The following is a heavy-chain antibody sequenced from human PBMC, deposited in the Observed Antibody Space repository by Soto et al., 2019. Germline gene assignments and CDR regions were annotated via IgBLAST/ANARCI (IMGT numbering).Heavy chain of an antibody. CDR1: KFTITSYW. V-gene: IGHV3-74*01. D-gene: IGHD5-18*01. CDR2: INSDGSSI. Sequence: EVQLVESGGGLVQPGGSVRLSCAASKFTITSYWMHWVRQAPGKGLVWVSRINSDGSSISYADAGKGRFTISSDNAKNTLYLQMNSLRVEDTAVYYCAREVSHGYFLRGMPVSGQGTTVTVFS. J-gene: IGHJ6*02. CDR3: AREVSHGYFLRGMPV.